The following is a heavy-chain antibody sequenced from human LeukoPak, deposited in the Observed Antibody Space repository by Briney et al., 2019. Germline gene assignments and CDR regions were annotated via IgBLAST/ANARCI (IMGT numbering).Heavy chain of an antibody. D-gene: IGHD1-14*01. CDR1: GYTFTRYT. V-gene: IGHV7-4-1*02. J-gene: IGHJ6*03. CDR3: ARSRAGLTLYQYYYMDV. CDR2: INTNTENP. Sequence: ASVKVSCKASGYTFTRYTMNWVRQAPGQGLEWMGWINTNTENPTYAQGFTGRFVFSLDTSVSTAYLQISSLKAEDTAVYYCARSRAGLTLYQYYYMDVWGKGTTVTVSS.